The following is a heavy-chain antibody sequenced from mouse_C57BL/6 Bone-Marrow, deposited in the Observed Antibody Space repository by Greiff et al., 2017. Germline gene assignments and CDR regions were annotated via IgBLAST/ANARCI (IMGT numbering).Heavy chain of an antibody. CDR3: ARERALYYDYMYYFDY. CDR1: GFTFSSYA. J-gene: IGHJ2*01. CDR2: ISDGGSYT. Sequence: EVQGVESGGGLVKPGGSLKLSCAASGFTFSSYAMSWVRQTPEKRLEWVATISDGGSYTYYPDNVKGRFTISRDNAKNNLYLQMSHLKSEDTAMYYCARERALYYDYMYYFDYWGRGTTLTVSS. D-gene: IGHD2-4*01. V-gene: IGHV5-4*01.